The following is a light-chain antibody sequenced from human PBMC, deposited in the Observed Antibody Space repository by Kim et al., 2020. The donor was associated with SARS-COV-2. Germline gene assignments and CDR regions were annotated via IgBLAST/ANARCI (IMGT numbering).Light chain of an antibody. CDR2: RVS. CDR3: MEGTYWART. Sequence: ASFACRSSRSVGHSGGNTCWNWFQQRPGQSPRRLMYRVSSRDSGVPDRCSGSGSGADFTLTISRVEAEDVGVDYCMEGTYWARTFGGGSKVDIK. J-gene: IGKJ4*01. CDR1: RSVGHSGGNTC. V-gene: IGKV2-30*02.